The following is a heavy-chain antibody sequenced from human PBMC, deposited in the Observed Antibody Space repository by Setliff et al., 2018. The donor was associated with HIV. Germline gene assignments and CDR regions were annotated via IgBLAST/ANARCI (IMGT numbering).Heavy chain of an antibody. V-gene: IGHV3-21*01. J-gene: IGHJ4*02. CDR3: VRSLSGNSSTYYWAFDF. D-gene: IGHD3-22*01. CDR2: ISGSGTYT. Sequence: PGESLKISCVTSGFTFTSHSMNWVRLRPGKGLEWVASISGSGTYTHYADSVRGRFTVSRDNAKNSLWLQLDSLKVEDTALYFYVRSLSGNSSTYYWAFDFWGQGAPVTVSS. CDR1: GFTFTSHS.